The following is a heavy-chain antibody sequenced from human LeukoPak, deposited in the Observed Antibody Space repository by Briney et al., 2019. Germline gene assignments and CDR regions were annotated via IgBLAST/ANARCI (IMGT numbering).Heavy chain of an antibody. V-gene: IGHV3-64*01. CDR1: AFSICTYA. D-gene: IGHD6-13*01. J-gene: IGHJ1*01. CDR3: ARDGYSSSWYLKH. Sequence: GGYPLHSCAEAAFSICTYAMIWGGRDLRGEVQYVSAISSTGDSTSYANSVKGRFTISRDNSENTLSLPMGRLIADDMSVNYCARDGYSSSWYLKHWGQGTLVTVSS. CDR2: ISSTGDST.